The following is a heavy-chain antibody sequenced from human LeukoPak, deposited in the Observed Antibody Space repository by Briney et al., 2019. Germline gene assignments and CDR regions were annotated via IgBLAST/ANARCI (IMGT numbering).Heavy chain of an antibody. CDR2: FDPEDGET. V-gene: IGHV1-24*01. Sequence: ASVKVSCKVSGYTLTELTMHWVRQAPGKGLEWMGGFDPEDGETIYAQKFQGRVTMTEDTSTDTAYMELSSLRSEDTAVYYCATVTLSSSSSFDIWGQGTMVTVSS. D-gene: IGHD6-13*01. CDR3: ATVTLSSSSSFDI. J-gene: IGHJ3*02. CDR1: GYTLTELT.